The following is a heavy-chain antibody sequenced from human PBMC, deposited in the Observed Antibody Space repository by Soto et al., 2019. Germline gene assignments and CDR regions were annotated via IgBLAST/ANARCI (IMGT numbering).Heavy chain of an antibody. J-gene: IGHJ4*02. CDR2: IKSENDGGTA. CDR3: TPANGGYFDY. V-gene: IGHV3-15*07. Sequence: VQLVESGGGLVKPGGSLRLSCIAVGFAFDKAWMNWVRQTPGKGLEWVGRIKSENDGGTADYGAPVNGRFTISRDDSKNTTYLLLTNVGPDDTGVYYCTPANGGYFDYWGQGTLVAVSS. CDR1: GFAFDKAW. D-gene: IGHD3-16*01.